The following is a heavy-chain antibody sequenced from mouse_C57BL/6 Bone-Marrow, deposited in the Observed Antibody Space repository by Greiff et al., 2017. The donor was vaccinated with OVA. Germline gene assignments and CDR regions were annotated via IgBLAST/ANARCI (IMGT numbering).Heavy chain of an antibody. J-gene: IGHJ3*01. Sequence: EVMLVESGGDLVKPGGSLKLSCAASGFTFSSYGMSWVRQTPDKRLEWVATISSGGSYTYYPDSVKGRFTISRDNAKNTLYLQMSSLKSEDTAMYYCARGIYYYGSSLFAYWGQGTLVTVSA. CDR1: GFTFSSYG. D-gene: IGHD1-1*01. CDR3: ARGIYYYGSSLFAY. CDR2: ISSGGSYT. V-gene: IGHV5-6*01.